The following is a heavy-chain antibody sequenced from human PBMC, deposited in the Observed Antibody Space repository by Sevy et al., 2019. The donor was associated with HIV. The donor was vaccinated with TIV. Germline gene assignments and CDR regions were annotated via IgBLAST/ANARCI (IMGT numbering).Heavy chain of an antibody. J-gene: IGHJ3*02. V-gene: IGHV4-39*01. CDR2: IYYSGNT. Sequence: SETLSLTCTVSGGSISSSSFYWGWIRQPPGKGLEWIGRIYYSGNTEYNPYLKSRVNISVDSSKNKLSLKLGSATAADTAVYYCASNVVYDSICYTEAFDICCQATMVTVSS. CDR3: ASNVVYDSICYTEAFDI. CDR1: GGSISSSSFY. D-gene: IGHD3-22*01.